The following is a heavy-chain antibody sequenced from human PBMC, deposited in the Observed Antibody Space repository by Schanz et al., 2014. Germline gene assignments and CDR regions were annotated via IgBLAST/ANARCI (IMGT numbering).Heavy chain of an antibody. V-gene: IGHV3-23*01. D-gene: IGHD3-22*01. CDR1: GFTFSTYA. CDR3: TKDPSHGDYDYYFDY. Sequence: EVQLLDSGGGLVQPGGSLRLSCAASGFTFSTYAMSWVRQAPGKGLEWVSAISGSGGSTYYADSVKGRFTISRDNSKNTLYLQMNSLRAEDTAVYYCTKDPSHGDYDYYFDYWGQGTLVTVSS. CDR2: ISGSGGST. J-gene: IGHJ4*02.